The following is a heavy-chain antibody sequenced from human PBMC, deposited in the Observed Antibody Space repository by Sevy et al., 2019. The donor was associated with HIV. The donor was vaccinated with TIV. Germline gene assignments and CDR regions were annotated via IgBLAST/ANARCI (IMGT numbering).Heavy chain of an antibody. J-gene: IGHJ5*02. CDR2: ISTYNTVR. V-gene: IGHV1-18*01. CDR1: GYTFTTYG. Sequence: ASVKVSCKASGYTFTTYGISWVRQAPGQGLEWMGWISTYNTVRNSAQKFHDRVTMTMDTSTSTAYMELRSLRSDDTAVYYCARSTQVAGRSNWFDPWGQGTLVTVSS. CDR3: ARSTQVAGRSNWFDP. D-gene: IGHD6-19*01.